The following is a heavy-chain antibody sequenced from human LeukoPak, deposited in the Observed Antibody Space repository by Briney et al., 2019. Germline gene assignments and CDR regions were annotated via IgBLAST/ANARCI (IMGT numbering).Heavy chain of an antibody. CDR2: IDNGGSGT. CDR1: GFTFSGYW. V-gene: IGHV3-74*01. J-gene: IGHJ4*02. Sequence: PGGSLRLSCAASGFTFSGYWMHWVRQVPEKGLVLVSRIDNGGSGTTYADSVKGRFTISRDNAKNSLYLQMNSLRAEDTALYYCAKGAPDYWGQGTLVTVSS. CDR3: AKGAPDY.